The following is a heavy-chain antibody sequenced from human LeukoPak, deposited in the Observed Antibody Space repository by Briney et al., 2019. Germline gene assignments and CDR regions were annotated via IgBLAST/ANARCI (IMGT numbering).Heavy chain of an antibody. CDR1: GFTFSSYS. CDR3: ARLSYGEASRSCIDY. D-gene: IGHD4-17*01. J-gene: IGHJ4*02. Sequence: GGSLRLSCAASGFTFSSYSMNWVRQAPGKGLEWVSSISSSSSYIYYADSVKGRFTISRDNAKNSLYLQMNSLRAEDTAVYYCARLSYGEASRSCIDYWGQGTLVTVSS. V-gene: IGHV3-21*01. CDR2: ISSSSSYI.